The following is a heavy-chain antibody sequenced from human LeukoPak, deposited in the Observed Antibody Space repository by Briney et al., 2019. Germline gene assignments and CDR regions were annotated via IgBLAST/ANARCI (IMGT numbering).Heavy chain of an antibody. J-gene: IGHJ4*02. V-gene: IGHV4-39*01. CDR1: GGSISSSSYY. D-gene: IGHD6-13*01. Sequence: KPSETLSLTCTVSGGSISSSSYYRGWIRQPPGKGLEWIGTIYYNGNTYYNPSLKSRVTISEDTSRNQFSLKLSSVTAADTAIYYCARLPSGYTSSLGVFDYWGQGTLVTASS. CDR3: ARLPSGYTSSLGVFDY. CDR2: IYYNGNT.